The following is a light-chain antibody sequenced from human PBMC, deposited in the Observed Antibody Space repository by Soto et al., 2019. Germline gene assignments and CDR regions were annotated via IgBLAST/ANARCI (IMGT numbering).Light chain of an antibody. CDR2: EVS. J-gene: IGLJ3*02. CDR3: CSYSCSGTSGL. Sequence: QSVLTQPASVSASLGQSITISCSGTSSDVDSFVPVSWYQQHPGKAPRLILYEVSKRPSGVSNRFSGSKSGNTASLTISGLEAEDEADYDYCSYSCSGTSGLFGGGTKLTVL. V-gene: IGLV2-23*02. CDR1: SSDVDSFVP.